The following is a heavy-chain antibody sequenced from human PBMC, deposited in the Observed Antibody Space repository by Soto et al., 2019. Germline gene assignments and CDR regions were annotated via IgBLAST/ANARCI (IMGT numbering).Heavy chain of an antibody. Sequence: QLQLQESGSGLVKPSQTLSLTCAVSGGSISSGGYSWSWIRQPPGKGLEWIGYIYHSGSTYYNPSLKSRVTISVDRSKNQFSLKLSSVTAADTAVYYCARGRRGYYGSGSITYPTYYFDYWGQGTLVTVSS. CDR3: ARGRRGYYGSGSITYPTYYFDY. J-gene: IGHJ4*02. CDR1: GGSISSGGYS. CDR2: IYHSGST. V-gene: IGHV4-30-2*01. D-gene: IGHD3-10*01.